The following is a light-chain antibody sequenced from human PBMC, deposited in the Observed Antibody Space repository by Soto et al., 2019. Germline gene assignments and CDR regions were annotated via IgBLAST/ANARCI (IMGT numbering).Light chain of an antibody. V-gene: IGKV3-15*01. CDR2: GAS. J-gene: IGKJ1*01. CDR3: QQYNNWPPWT. CDR1: QSVSSN. Sequence: TQSPATLSVSPGERATLSYRASQSVSSNLAWYQQKPGQAPRLLIYGASTRATGIPARFSGSGSGTEFTLTISSLQSEDFAVYYCQQYNNWPPWTFGQGTKVDIK.